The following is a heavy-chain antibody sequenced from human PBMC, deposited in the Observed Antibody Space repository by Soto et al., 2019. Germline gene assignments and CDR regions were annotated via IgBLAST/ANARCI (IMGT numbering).Heavy chain of an antibody. CDR3: VSDFGDYKFDS. CDR1: GFTFSAYS. J-gene: IGHJ4*02. CDR2: MWGDGSDQ. D-gene: IGHD4-17*01. Sequence: PGGSLRLSCAASGFTFSAYSMHWVRQAPGKGLEWVAVMWGDGSDQYYGDSVKGRFTISRDSSKNTLYLQMSSLRADDTAFYYCVSDFGDYKFDSWGQGTLVTVCS. V-gene: IGHV3-33*01.